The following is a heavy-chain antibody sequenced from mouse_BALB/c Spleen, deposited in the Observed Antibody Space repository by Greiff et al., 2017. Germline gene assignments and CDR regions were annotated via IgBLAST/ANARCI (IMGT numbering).Heavy chain of an antibody. CDR3: AIYDYDVPFAY. J-gene: IGHJ3*01. Sequence: VQLKESGPGLVKPSQSLSLTCTVTGYSITSDYAWNWIRQFPGNKLEWMGYISYSGSTSYNPYLKSRISITRDTSKNQFFLQLNSVTTEDTATYYCAIYDYDVPFAYWGQGTLVTVSA. CDR1: GYSITSDYA. V-gene: IGHV3-2*02. D-gene: IGHD2-4*01. CDR2: ISYSGST.